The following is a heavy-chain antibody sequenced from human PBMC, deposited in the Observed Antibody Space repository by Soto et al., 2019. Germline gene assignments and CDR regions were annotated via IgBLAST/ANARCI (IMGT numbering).Heavy chain of an antibody. Sequence: GGSLRLSCAASGFTFSSYAMSWVRQAPGKGLEWVSAISGSGGSTYYADSVKGRFTISRDNSKNTLYLQMNSLRAEDTAVYYCAKTRITMIVVVIRGVHDAFDIWGQGTMVTVSS. D-gene: IGHD3-22*01. V-gene: IGHV3-23*01. CDR1: GFTFSSYA. CDR2: ISGSGGST. CDR3: AKTRITMIVVVIRGVHDAFDI. J-gene: IGHJ3*02.